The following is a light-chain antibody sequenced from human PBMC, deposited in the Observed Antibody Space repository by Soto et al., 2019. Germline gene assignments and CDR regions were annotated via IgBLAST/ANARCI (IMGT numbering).Light chain of an antibody. J-gene: IGKJ1*01. CDR2: GAS. CDR3: QQYGSSPPT. V-gene: IGKV3-20*01. Sequence: EIVLTQSPGTLSLSPGEGATLSCRASQSVRSSYLAWYQQKPGQAPRLLIYGASSRATGIPDRFSGSGSGTDFNLTISRLEPEDFPVYYCQQYGSSPPTFGQGTKVEIK. CDR1: QSVRSSY.